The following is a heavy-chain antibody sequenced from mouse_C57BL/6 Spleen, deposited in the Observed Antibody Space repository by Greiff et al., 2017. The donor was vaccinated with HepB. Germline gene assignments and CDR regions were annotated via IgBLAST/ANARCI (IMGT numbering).Heavy chain of an antibody. CDR2: INPNNGGT. V-gene: IGHV1-18*01. Sequence: VQLQQSGPELVKPGASVKIPCKASGYTFTDYNMDWLKQSHGKSLEWIGDINPNNGGTIYNQKFKGKATLTVDKSSSTAYMELRSLTSEDTAVYYCARGQDYYGNYDLDWFAYWGQGTLVTVSA. CDR1: GYTFTDYN. J-gene: IGHJ3*01. CDR3: ARGQDYYGNYDLDWFAY. D-gene: IGHD2-1*01.